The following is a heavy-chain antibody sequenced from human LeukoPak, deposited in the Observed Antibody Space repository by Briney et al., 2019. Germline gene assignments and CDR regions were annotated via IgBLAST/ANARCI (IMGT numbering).Heavy chain of an antibody. CDR3: ARLDPDYYDSSGYSQVAFDI. CDR2: IIPIFGTA. V-gene: IGHV1-69*06. J-gene: IGHJ3*02. D-gene: IGHD3-22*01. CDR1: GGTFSSYA. Sequence: SVKVSCKASGGTFSSYAISWVRQAPGQGLEWMGGIIPIFGTANYAQKFQGRVTITADKSTSTAYMELSGLRSEDTAVYYCARLDPDYYDSSGYSQVAFDIWGQGTMVTVSS.